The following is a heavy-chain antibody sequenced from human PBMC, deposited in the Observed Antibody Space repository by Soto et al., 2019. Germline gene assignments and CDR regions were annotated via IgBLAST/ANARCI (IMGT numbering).Heavy chain of an antibody. CDR1: DGSISSSNYY. D-gene: IGHD2-2*01. J-gene: IGHJ4*02. CDR2: VYKSGGT. CDR3: ARHHDAGYYFDY. Sequence: LQLQESGPGLVKPSETLSLTCSVSDGSISSSNYYWVWISKSPGKGLEWIGRVYKSGGTYYNPSLKSRVSMSVDTPNNQFSLKINSVTAADTALYYCARHHDAGYYFDYWGQGILVTVSS. V-gene: IGHV4-39*01.